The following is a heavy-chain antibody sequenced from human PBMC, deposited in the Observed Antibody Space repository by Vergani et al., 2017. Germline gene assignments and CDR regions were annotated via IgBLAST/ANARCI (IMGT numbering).Heavy chain of an antibody. CDR2: IYPGDSDT. CDR3: GGVYCGEGPMGGMDV. V-gene: IGHV5-51*01. D-gene: IGHD3-10*01. Sequence: EVQLVQSGAEVKKPGQFLKISCKGSGYSFPSYWIGWVRQMPGKGLDWMGIIYPGDSDTRYSPSFQVQVTISADKSTSPAYLQWSSLKASDTAMYYCGGVYCGEGPMGGMDVWGKGTTVIVSS. J-gene: IGHJ6*04. CDR1: GYSFPSYW.